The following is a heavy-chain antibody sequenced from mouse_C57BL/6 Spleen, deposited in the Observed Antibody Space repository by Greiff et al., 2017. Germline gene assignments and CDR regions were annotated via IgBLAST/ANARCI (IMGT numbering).Heavy chain of an antibody. J-gene: IGHJ3*01. CDR3: ARGLLRVSVYAY. D-gene: IGHD1-1*01. CDR2: INPSNGGT. Sequence: QVQLQQPGTELVKPGASVKLSCKASGYTFTSYWMHWVKQRPGQGLEWIGNINPSNGGTNYNEKFKSKATLTVDKSSSTAYMQLSILTSEDSAVYYCARGLLRVSVYAYWGQGTLVTVSA. CDR1: GYTFTSYW. V-gene: IGHV1-53*01.